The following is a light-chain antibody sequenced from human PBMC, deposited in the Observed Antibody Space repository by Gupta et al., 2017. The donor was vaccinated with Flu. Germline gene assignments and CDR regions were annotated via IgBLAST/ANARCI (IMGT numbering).Light chain of an antibody. Sequence: VTLGHAASISSSSSQSRVHSDGNNSLHWLQQRPGQSPRRLIYNVSKRDSGVPDRFSGSASGTDFTLSISMVDADDVRVYYFRQGKGWPYTFGEGTKVEI. CDR2: NVS. CDR3: RQGKGWPYT. V-gene: IGKV2-30*02. J-gene: IGKJ2*01. CDR1: QSRVHSDGNNS.